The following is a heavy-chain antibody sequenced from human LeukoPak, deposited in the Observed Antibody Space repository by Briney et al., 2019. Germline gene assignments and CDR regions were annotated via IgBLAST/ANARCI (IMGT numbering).Heavy chain of an antibody. D-gene: IGHD1-26*01. Sequence: SETLSLTCTVSGGFISSCDYYWSWIRQPPGKGLEWIGYIYYSGSTYYNPSLKSRVTISVDTSKNQFSLKLSSVTAADTAVYYCARESGGIDYWGQGTLVTVSS. CDR1: GGFISSCDYY. CDR3: ARESGGIDY. J-gene: IGHJ4*02. V-gene: IGHV4-30-4*01. CDR2: IYYSGST.